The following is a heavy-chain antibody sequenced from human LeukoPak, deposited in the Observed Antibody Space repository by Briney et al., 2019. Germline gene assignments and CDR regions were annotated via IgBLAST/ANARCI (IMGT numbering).Heavy chain of an antibody. CDR2: IYHSGST. CDR1: GGSISSGGYY. CDR3: ARAGIFKYFDL. Sequence: PSETLSLTCTVSGGSISSGGYYWSWIRQPPGKGLEWIGYIYHSGSTYYNPSLKSRVTISVDRSKNQFSLKLSPVTAADTAVYYCARAGIFKYFDLWGRGTLVTVSS. V-gene: IGHV4-30-2*01. J-gene: IGHJ2*01.